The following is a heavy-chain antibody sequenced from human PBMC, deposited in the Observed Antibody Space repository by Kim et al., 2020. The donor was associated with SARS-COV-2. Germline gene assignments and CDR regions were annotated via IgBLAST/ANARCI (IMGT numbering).Heavy chain of an antibody. CDR3: ARDGYCSGGSCFGAFDI. J-gene: IGHJ3*02. D-gene: IGHD2-15*01. Sequence: ASVKVSCKASGYTFTSYGISWVRQAPGQGLEWMGWISAYNGNTNYAQKLQGRVTMTTDTSTSTAYMELRSLRSDDTAVYYCARDGYCSGGSCFGAFDIWGQGTMVTVSS. V-gene: IGHV1-18*04. CDR1: GYTFTSYG. CDR2: ISAYNGNT.